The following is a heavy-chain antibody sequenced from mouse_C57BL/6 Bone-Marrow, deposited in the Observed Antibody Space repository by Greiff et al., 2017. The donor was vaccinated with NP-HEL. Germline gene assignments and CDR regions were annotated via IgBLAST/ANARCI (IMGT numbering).Heavy chain of an antibody. CDR2: ISSGGSYT. CDR3: ARRSGSSLFDY. V-gene: IGHV5-6*02. J-gene: IGHJ2*01. CDR1: GFTFSSYG. Sequence: EVKLMESGGDLVKPGGSLKLSCAASGFTFSSYGMSLVRQTPDKRLEWVATISSGGSYTYYPDSVKGRFTISRDNAKNTLYLQMSSLKSEDTAMYYCARRSGSSLFDYWGQGTTLTVSS. D-gene: IGHD1-1*01.